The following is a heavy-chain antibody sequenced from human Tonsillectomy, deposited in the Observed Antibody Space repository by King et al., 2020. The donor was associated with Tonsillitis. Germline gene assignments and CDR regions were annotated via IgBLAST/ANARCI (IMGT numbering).Heavy chain of an antibody. Sequence: VQLVESGGGLVQPGGSLRLSCAASGFTFSSYAMSWVRQAPGKGLEWVSAISGSGGSTYYADSVKGRFTISRDNSKNTLYLQMNSLRAEDTAVYYCAKYGSSYNYYYYGMDVWGQGTTVTVSS. CDR3: AKYGSSYNYYYYGMDV. V-gene: IGHV3-23*04. J-gene: IGHJ6*02. CDR1: GFTFSSYA. D-gene: IGHD6-13*01. CDR2: ISGSGGST.